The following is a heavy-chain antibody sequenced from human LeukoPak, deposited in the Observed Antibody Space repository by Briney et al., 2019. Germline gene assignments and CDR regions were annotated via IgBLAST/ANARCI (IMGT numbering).Heavy chain of an antibody. D-gene: IGHD6-19*01. J-gene: IGHJ4*02. CDR3: ARGRSNGWYLVVLDY. V-gene: IGHV4-34*01. CDR1: GGSFSGYY. CDR2: INHSGST. Sequence: SETLSLTCAVYGGSFSGYYWSWIRQPPGKGLEWIGEINHSGSTNYNPSLKSRVTISVDTSKNQFSLKLSSVTAADTAVYYCARGRSNGWYLVVLDYWGQGTLVTVSS.